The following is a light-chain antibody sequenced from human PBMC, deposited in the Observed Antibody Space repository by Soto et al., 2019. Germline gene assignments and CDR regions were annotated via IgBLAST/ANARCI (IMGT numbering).Light chain of an antibody. V-gene: IGLV1-40*01. J-gene: IGLJ1*01. CDR2: GNI. Sequence: QPVLTQPPSVSGAPGQRVTISCTGTSSNIGAGYDVHWYQQLPGTAPKLLIYGNINRPSGVPDRFSGSKSGTSASLAITGLQAEDEADYYCQSYDRSLSYVFGTGTQLTVL. CDR3: QSYDRSLSYV. CDR1: SSNIGAGYD.